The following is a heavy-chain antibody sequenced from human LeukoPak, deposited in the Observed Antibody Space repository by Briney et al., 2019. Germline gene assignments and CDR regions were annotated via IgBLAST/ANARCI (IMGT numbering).Heavy chain of an antibody. CDR1: GGTFSSYA. J-gene: IGHJ4*02. CDR3: ATYSSSWYYFDY. CDR2: IIPIFGTA. D-gene: IGHD6-13*01. Sequence: HWASVKVSCKASGGTFSSYAISWVRQAPGQGLEWMGGIIPIFGTANYAQKFQGRVTITTDESTSTAYMEQSSLRSEDTAVYYCATYSSSWYYFDYWGQGTLVTVSS. V-gene: IGHV1-69*05.